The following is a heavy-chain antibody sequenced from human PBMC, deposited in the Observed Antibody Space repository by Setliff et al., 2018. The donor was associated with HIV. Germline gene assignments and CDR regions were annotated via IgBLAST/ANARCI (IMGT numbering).Heavy chain of an antibody. CDR3: ASAYDYYMDV. J-gene: IGHJ6*03. CDR1: GYTFTGYD. Sequence: GGSVKVSCKTSGYTFTGYDMHWVRQAPGQGLEWMGGIIPILGMAKYTQKFQGRVTITADKSTSTAYMELSSLKSEDTAVYYCASAYDYYMDVWGQGTTVTVSS. V-gene: IGHV1-69*10. CDR2: IIPILGMA.